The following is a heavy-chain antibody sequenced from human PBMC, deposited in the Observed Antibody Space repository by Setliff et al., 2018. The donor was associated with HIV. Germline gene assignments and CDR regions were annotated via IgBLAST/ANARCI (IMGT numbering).Heavy chain of an antibody. CDR1: GGFISSYY. Sequence: SETLSLTCTVSGGFISSYYWSWIRQPAGKGLEWIGRIYTSGSTNYNPSLKSRVTISVDTSKNQFSLKLSSVTAADTAVYYCARDGYSSSWYVISGSFDYWGQGILVTVSS. D-gene: IGHD6-13*01. J-gene: IGHJ4*02. CDR3: ARDGYSSSWYVISGSFDY. V-gene: IGHV4-4*07. CDR2: IYTSGST.